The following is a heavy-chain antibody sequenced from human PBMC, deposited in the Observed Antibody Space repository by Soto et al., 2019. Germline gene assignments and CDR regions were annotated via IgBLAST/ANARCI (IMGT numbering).Heavy chain of an antibody. Sequence: QITLKESGPTLVKPTQTLTLTCTFSGFSLSTSGVGVGWIRQPPGKALEWLALIYWNDDKRYSPSLKSRLTITKDTSKNQVVLTITNMDPVDTATYYCAHSLPNYDGSGYYAGAQYFFDYWGQGTLVTVSS. CDR1: GFSLSTSGVG. CDR2: IYWNDDK. D-gene: IGHD3-22*01. V-gene: IGHV2-5*01. J-gene: IGHJ4*02. CDR3: AHSLPNYDGSGYYAGAQYFFDY.